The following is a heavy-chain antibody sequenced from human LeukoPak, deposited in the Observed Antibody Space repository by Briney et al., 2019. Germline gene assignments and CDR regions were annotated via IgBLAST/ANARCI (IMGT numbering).Heavy chain of an antibody. V-gene: IGHV3-21*01. Sequence: ETLSLTCTVSGGSISSSSYYWGWIRQPPGKGLEWVSSISSSSSYIYYADSVKGRFTISRDNAKKSLYLQMNSLRAADTAVYYCARGSSRSSPLHFDYWGQGTLVTVSS. CDR2: ISSSSSYI. CDR3: ARGSSRSSPLHFDY. J-gene: IGHJ4*02. CDR1: GGSISSSS. D-gene: IGHD6-6*01.